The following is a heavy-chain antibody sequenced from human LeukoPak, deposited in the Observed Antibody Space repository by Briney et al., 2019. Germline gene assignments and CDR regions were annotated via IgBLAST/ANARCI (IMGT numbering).Heavy chain of an antibody. D-gene: IGHD5-18*01. J-gene: IGHJ6*03. Sequence: PGGSLRLSCAASGFTFSSYSMNWVRQAPGKGLEWVSYISSSSSTIYYADSVKGRFTISRDNAKNSLYLQMNSLRAEDTAVYYCARDPTDTAMATNYYYYMDVWGKGTTVTVSS. CDR1: GFTFSSYS. V-gene: IGHV3-48*01. CDR2: ISSSSSTI. CDR3: ARDPTDTAMATNYYYYMDV.